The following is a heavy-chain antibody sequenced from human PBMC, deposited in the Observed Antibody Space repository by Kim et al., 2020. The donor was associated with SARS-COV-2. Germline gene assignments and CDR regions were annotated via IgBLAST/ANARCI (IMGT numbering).Heavy chain of an antibody. Sequence: SETLSLTCAVYGGSFSGYYWSWIRQPPGKGLEWIGEINHSGSTNYNPSLKSRVTISVDTSKNQFSLKPSSVTAADTAVYYCARGWCYDFWSGYCRDYYYYMDVWGKGTTVTVSS. D-gene: IGHD3-3*01. V-gene: IGHV4-34*01. J-gene: IGHJ6*03. CDR1: GGSFSGYY. CDR2: INHSGST. CDR3: ARGWCYDFWSGYCRDYYYYMDV.